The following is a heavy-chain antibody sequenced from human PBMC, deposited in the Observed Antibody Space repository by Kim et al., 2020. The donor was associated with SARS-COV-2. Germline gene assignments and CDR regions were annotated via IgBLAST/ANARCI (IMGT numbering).Heavy chain of an antibody. CDR1: VGSISSSSYY. D-gene: IGHD5-18*01. Sequence: SETLSLTCTVSVGSISSSSYYWGWIRQPPGKGLEWIGSIYYSGSTYYNPSLKSRVTISVDTSKNQFSLKLSSVTAADTAVYYCARRIQLWFFDYWGQGTLVTVSS. CDR2: IYYSGST. V-gene: IGHV4-39*01. CDR3: ARRIQLWFFDY. J-gene: IGHJ4*02.